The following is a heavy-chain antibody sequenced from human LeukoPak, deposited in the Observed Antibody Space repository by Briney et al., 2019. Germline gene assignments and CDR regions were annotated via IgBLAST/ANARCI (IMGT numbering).Heavy chain of an antibody. CDR3: ARYRHLGY. V-gene: IGHV3-7*01. CDR1: EFTFSGYW. Sequence: KAGGSLRLSCADSEFTFSGYWMNWVRQAPGKGLEWVANINQNGGEKYYVDSVKGRFTISRDNGKNSLYLQMNSLRAEDTAVYYCARYRHLGYWGQGTLVTVSS. CDR2: INQNGGEK. J-gene: IGHJ4*02.